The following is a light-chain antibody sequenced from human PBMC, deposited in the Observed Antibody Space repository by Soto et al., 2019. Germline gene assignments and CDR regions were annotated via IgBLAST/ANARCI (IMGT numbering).Light chain of an antibody. CDR3: QQYNSWPPIT. CDR1: ESVSSN. Sequence: EIGLTQSPATLSLSPGERATXXXXXSESVSSNLAWYQQRPGQAPRLVIYGASTRATGIPARFSGGGSGTEFTLTISSLQSEDFAVYYWQQYNSWPPITFGQGTRLEIK. V-gene: IGKV3-15*01. J-gene: IGKJ5*01. CDR2: GAS.